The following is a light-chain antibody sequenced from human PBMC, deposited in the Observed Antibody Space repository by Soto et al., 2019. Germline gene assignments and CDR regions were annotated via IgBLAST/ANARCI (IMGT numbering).Light chain of an antibody. V-gene: IGKV1-9*01. J-gene: IGKJ1*01. CDR2: AAS. CDR1: QAIGSY. CDR3: QQYNNWPRT. Sequence: DIQLTQSPSFLSASLGDRVTITCRASQAIGSYLAWYQQKPGKAPRLLIYAASTLQSGVPSRFSGSGSGTEFTLTISSLQSEDFAVYYCQQYNNWPRTFGQGTKVDIK.